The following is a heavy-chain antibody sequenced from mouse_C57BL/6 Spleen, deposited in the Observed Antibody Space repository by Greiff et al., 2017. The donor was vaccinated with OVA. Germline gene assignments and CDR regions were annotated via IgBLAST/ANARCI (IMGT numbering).Heavy chain of an antibody. CDR2: INPYNGGT. CDR1: GYTFTDYY. Sequence: VQLQQSGPVLVKPGASVKMSCKASGYTFTDYYMNWVKQSHGKSLEWIGVINPYNGGTSYNQTFKGKATLTVDKSSSTAYMELNSLTSEDSAVYYGARSGYDYEDAMDYWGQGTSVTVSS. V-gene: IGHV1-19*01. CDR3: ARSGYDYEDAMDY. D-gene: IGHD2-4*01. J-gene: IGHJ4*01.